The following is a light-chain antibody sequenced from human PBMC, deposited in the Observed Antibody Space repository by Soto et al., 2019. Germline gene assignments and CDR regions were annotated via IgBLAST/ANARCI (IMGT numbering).Light chain of an antibody. V-gene: IGLV2-14*01. CDR1: SSDVGGYNY. J-gene: IGLJ1*01. CDR3: SSYTSSNTYV. Sequence: QSVLTQPASVSGSPGQSITISCTGTSSDVGGYNYVSWYQQHPGKAPKLMIYDVGNRPSGVSNRFSGSKSGNTASLTISGLQAEDEADYYCSSYTSSNTYVFGTGTKVTVL. CDR2: DVG.